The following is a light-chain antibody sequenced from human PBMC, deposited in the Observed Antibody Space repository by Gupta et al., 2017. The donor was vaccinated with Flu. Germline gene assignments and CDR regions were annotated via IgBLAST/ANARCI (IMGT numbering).Light chain of an antibody. V-gene: IGKV3-20*01. CDR1: QSVSSSY. J-gene: IGKJ2*01. CDR3: QQDCSSPNT. CDR2: GAS. Sequence: GTLSLSPGERATLSCRASQSVSSSYLAWYQQKPGQAPRLLIYGASSSATGIPDRFSGSGSGTDFTLTISRLEPEDFAVYYCQQDCSSPNTFGPGTKLELK.